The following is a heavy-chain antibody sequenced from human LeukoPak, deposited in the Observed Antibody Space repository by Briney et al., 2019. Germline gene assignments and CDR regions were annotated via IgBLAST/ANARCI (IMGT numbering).Heavy chain of an antibody. CDR2: IWYDGSNK. Sequence: GRSLRLSCAASGFTFSSYGMHWVRQAPGKGLEWVAVIWYDGSNKYYVDSVKGRFTISRDNSKNTLYLQMNSLRAEDTAVYYCARGAYGSGTYHDFDIWGQGAMVSVSS. D-gene: IGHD3-10*01. J-gene: IGHJ3*02. CDR1: GFTFSSYG. CDR3: ARGAYGSGTYHDFDI. V-gene: IGHV3-33*01.